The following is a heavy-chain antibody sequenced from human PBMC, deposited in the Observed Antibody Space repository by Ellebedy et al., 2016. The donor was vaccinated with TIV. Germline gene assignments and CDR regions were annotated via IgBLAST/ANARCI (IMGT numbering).Heavy chain of an antibody. CDR3: ARDAITMILVYSGAFDI. D-gene: IGHD3-22*01. V-gene: IGHV3-48*04. J-gene: IGHJ3*02. CDR2: ISSSSSTI. CDR1: GFTFSSYS. Sequence: GESLKISCVASGFTFSSYSMNWVRQAPGKGLEWVSYISSSSSTIYYADSVKGRFTISRDNAKNSLYLQMNSLRAEDTAVYYCARDAITMILVYSGAFDIWGQGTMVTVSS.